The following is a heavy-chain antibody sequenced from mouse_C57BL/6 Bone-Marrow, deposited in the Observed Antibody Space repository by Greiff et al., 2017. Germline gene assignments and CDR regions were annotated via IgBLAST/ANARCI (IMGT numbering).Heavy chain of an antibody. J-gene: IGHJ3*01. Sequence: QVQLQQPGAELVKPGASVKLSCKASGYTFTSYWMQWVKQRPGQGLEWIGEIDPSDSYTNYNQKFKGKATLTVDTSSSTAYMQRSSLTSEDSAVYYCARWGSAWFAYWGQGTLVTVSA. V-gene: IGHV1-50*01. CDR3: ARWGSAWFAY. CDR1: GYTFTSYW. CDR2: IDPSDSYT.